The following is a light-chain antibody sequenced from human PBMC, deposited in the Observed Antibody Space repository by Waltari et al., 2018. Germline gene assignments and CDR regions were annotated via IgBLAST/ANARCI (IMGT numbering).Light chain of an antibody. J-gene: IGKJ2*01. CDR3: QQFGSSPPMYT. Sequence: IVLTQSPGTLSLSPGERATLSCRASQSVSSSYLAWYQQKPGQAPRLLIYGASSRAPGIPDRFSGSGSGTDFTLTISRLEPEDFALFYCQQFGSSPPMYTFGQGTKLEIK. CDR1: QSVSSSY. V-gene: IGKV3-20*01. CDR2: GAS.